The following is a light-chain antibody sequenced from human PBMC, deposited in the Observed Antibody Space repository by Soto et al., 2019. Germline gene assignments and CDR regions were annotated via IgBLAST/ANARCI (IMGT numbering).Light chain of an antibody. CDR1: GSDVGGYKY. Sequence: QSFLTQPASVSGSPGQSITISCTGTGSDVGGYKYVSWYQQHPGKAPKLMIYEVSNRPSGVSNRFSGSKSGITASLTISGLQAEDEADYYCSSYTSSSLGVFGTGTKVTVL. CDR3: SSYTSSSLGV. V-gene: IGLV2-14*01. CDR2: EVS. J-gene: IGLJ1*01.